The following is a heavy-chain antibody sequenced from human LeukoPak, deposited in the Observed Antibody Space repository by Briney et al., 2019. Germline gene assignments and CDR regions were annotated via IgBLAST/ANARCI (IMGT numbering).Heavy chain of an antibody. V-gene: IGHV4-38-2*02. CDR3: ARDMYDILTGHPDHDAFDI. J-gene: IGHJ3*02. D-gene: IGHD3-9*01. CDR2: IYHSGST. CDR1: GYSISSGYY. Sequence: SETLSLTCTVSGYSISSGYYWGWIRQPPGKGLEWIGSIYHSGSTYYNPSLKSRVTISVDTSKNQFSLKLSSVTAADTAVYYCARDMYDILTGHPDHDAFDIWGQGTMVTVSS.